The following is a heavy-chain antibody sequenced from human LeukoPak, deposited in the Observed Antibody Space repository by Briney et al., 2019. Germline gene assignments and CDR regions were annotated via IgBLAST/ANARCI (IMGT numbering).Heavy chain of an antibody. CDR2: IHYSGKA. V-gene: IGHV4-59*11. CDR3: ARFGVDYDMDV. Sequence: PSETLSLTCTVSGGSISGHYWTWIRQPPGKGLEWIGQIHYSGKADYNPSLKTRIDISVDMSKNQISLKVNSVTAADTAVYYCARFGVDYDMDVWGQGTAVTVS. D-gene: IGHD3-16*01. CDR1: GGSISGHY. J-gene: IGHJ6*02.